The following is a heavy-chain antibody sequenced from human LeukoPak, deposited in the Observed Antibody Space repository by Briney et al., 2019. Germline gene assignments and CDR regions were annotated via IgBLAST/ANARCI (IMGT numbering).Heavy chain of an antibody. V-gene: IGHV1-18*04. CDR1: GYTFSTYS. J-gene: IGHJ5*02. CDR3: ARIRSNSWPPFPDH. CDR2: ISTYNGDT. D-gene: IGHD2/OR15-2a*01. Sequence: GASVTVSCKTSGYTFSTYSITWVRQAPGQGLEWMGWISTYNGDTKYAQRLQGRLTLTTDTSTGTAYMDLRSLRSDDTAVIYCARIRSNSWPPFPDHWGQGTLVTVSS.